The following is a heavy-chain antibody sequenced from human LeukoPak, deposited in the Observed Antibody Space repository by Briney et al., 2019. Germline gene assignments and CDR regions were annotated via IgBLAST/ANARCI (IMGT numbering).Heavy chain of an antibody. J-gene: IGHJ4*02. Sequence: GGSLRLSCAASGFTFSNYAMHWVRQAPGKGLEWVTVTLYDGSNKYYADSVKGRFTISRDNSKNALYLQMNNLRPEDTAVYYCATSPPSLGYCSGGSCYGWRYWGQGTLVTVSS. V-gene: IGHV3-30*04. CDR2: TLYDGSNK. CDR1: GFTFSNYA. CDR3: ATSPPSLGYCSGGSCYGWRY. D-gene: IGHD2-15*01.